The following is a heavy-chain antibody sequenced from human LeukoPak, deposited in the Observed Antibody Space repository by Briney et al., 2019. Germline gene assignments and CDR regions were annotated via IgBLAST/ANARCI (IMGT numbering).Heavy chain of an antibody. V-gene: IGHV5-51*01. CDR3: ARDNLYYDFWSGPGDAFDI. CDR2: IYPGDSDT. D-gene: IGHD3-3*01. J-gene: IGHJ3*02. Sequence: GESLKISCKGSGCSFSSYWIAWVRQMPGKGLEWMGIIYPGDSDTRYSPSFQGQVTISADKSSSTAYLQWSSLKASDTAMYYCARDNLYYDFWSGPGDAFDIWGQGTMVTVSS. CDR1: GCSFSSYW.